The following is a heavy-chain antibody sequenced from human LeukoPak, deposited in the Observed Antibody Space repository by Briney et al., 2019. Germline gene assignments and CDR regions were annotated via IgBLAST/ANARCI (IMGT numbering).Heavy chain of an antibody. CDR3: AKESTVTPGNVNWFDP. D-gene: IGHD4-17*01. J-gene: IGHJ5*02. CDR1: GFTFSNYA. CDR2: LSGSGGST. V-gene: IGHV3-23*01. Sequence: GGSLRLSCAASGFTFSNYAMTWVRQAPGKGLEWVSTLSGSGGSTYFADSVKGRFTISRDNSKNRLYLKMNSLRAEDTGVYYCAKESTVTPGNVNWFDPWGQGTLVTVSS.